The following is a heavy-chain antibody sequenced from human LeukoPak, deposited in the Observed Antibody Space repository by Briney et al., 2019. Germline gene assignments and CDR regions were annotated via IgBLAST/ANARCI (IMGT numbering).Heavy chain of an antibody. J-gene: IGHJ3*02. CDR2: IWYDGSNE. V-gene: IGHV3-33*06. Sequence: GGSLRLSCAASGFTFSSCGMHWVRQAPGKGLEWVAVIWYDGSNEYYADSVKGRFTISRDNSKNTLYLQMNSLRAEDTAVYYCAKDHWNYVPYDAFDIWGQGTMVTVSS. CDR1: GFTFSSCG. CDR3: AKDHWNYVPYDAFDI. D-gene: IGHD1-7*01.